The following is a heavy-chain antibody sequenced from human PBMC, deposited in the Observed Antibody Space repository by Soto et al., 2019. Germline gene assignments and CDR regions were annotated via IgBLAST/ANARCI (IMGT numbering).Heavy chain of an antibody. CDR2: IYYSGST. CDR3: ARVESYDYVWGSYRPHYFDY. D-gene: IGHD3-16*02. V-gene: IGHV4-31*03. Sequence: PSETLSLTCTVSGGSISSGGYYWSWIRQHPGKGLEWIGYIYYSGSTYYNTSLKSRVTISVDTSKNQFSLKLSSMTASDTAVYYCARVESYDYVWGSYRPHYFDYWGQGTLVTVSS. J-gene: IGHJ4*02. CDR1: GGSISSGGYY.